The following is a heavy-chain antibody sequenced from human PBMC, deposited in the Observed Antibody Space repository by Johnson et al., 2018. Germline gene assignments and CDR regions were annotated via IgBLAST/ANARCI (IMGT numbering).Heavy chain of an antibody. D-gene: IGHD6-13*01. Sequence: VQLVESGGGLVKPGGSLRLSCAASGFTFSSYDMHWVRQATGKGLEWVSSISSRSPYIYYADSVKGRFTLSRDNAKNSLYLQMNSLRAEDTAVYYCARDQEQQLVGPRPYYYYYGMDVWGQGTTVTVSS. CDR1: GFTFSSYD. CDR3: ARDQEQQLVGPRPYYYYYGMDV. J-gene: IGHJ6*02. V-gene: IGHV3-21*01. CDR2: ISSRSPYI.